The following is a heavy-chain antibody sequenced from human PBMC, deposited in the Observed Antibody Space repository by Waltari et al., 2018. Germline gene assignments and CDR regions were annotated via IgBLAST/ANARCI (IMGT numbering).Heavy chain of an antibody. CDR1: GFTFSNFA. D-gene: IGHD3-22*01. J-gene: IGHJ4*02. Sequence: EVQLLESGGGFLQPGGSLRLSCVASGFTFSNFAMNWVRQAPGKGLECVSLLSSTGATTYYADSVKARFTISRDNSKNTLYLEMHSLRVEDTAIYYCAKESDSTGYFDYWGQGTLVTVSS. V-gene: IGHV3-23*01. CDR3: AKESDSTGYFDY. CDR2: LSSTGATT.